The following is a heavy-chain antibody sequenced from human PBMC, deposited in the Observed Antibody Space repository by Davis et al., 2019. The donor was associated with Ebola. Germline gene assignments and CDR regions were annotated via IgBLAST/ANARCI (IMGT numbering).Heavy chain of an antibody. J-gene: IGHJ6*03. CDR2: IYTSGST. CDR3: ARDGVDTAMPRYYYMDV. D-gene: IGHD5-18*01. Sequence: PSETLSLTCTVSGGSISSYYWSWIRQPAGKGLEWIGRIYTSGSTNYNPSLKSRVTISVDTSKNQFSLKLSSVTAADTAVYYCARDGVDTAMPRYYYMDVWGKGTTVTVSS. V-gene: IGHV4-4*07. CDR1: GGSISSYY.